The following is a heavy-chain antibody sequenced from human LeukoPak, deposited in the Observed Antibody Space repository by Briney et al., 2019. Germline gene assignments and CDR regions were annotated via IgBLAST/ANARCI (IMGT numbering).Heavy chain of an antibody. CDR2: ISSSSSYI. CDR1: GFTFSSYS. D-gene: IGHD5-18*01. J-gene: IGHJ4*02. CDR3: AREDTAMALDY. V-gene: IGHV3-21*01. Sequence: GGSLRLSCAASGFTFSSYSMNWVRQAPGKGLEWVLSISSSSSYIYYADSVKGRFTISRDNAKNSLYLQMNSLRAEDTAVYYCAREDTAMALDYWGQGTLVTVSS.